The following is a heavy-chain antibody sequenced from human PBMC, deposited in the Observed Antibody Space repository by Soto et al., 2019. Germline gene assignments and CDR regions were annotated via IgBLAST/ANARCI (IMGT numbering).Heavy chain of an antibody. Sequence: ASVKVSCQASGYTFSGYHMHWVRQAPGQGLEWMGWINVYNGETNIAQKFQGRVAMTRDTSITTAYVELSRLRFDDTAVYFCAREGATRRPSRPAIGWLESWGQGTLVTVSS. D-gene: IGHD2-2*02. CDR2: INVYNGET. J-gene: IGHJ5*01. CDR3: AREGATRRPSRPAIGWLES. V-gene: IGHV1-2*02. CDR1: GYTFSGYH.